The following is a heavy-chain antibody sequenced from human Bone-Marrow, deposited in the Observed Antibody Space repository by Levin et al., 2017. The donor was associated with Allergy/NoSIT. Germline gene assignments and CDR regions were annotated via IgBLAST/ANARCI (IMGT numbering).Heavy chain of an antibody. J-gene: IGHJ5*02. CDR1: GFNFDFYG. CDR2: ISFDGSHD. Sequence: GESLKISCAVSGFNFDFYGMHWVRQGPGKGLEWVAFISFDGSHDYYADSVKGRFTISRDNSENMLYLQMNNLRHEDTAVYYCLVGRQQLGRYFWWIFDPWGQGTLVDVSS. CDR3: LVGRQQLGRYFWWIFDP. V-gene: IGHV3-30*03. D-gene: IGHD1-1*01.